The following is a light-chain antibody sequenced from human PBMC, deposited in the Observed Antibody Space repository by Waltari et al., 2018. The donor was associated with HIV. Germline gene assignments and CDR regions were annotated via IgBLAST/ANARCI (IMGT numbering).Light chain of an antibody. CDR3: QVWDSSTDHVI. CDR2: YDS. CDR1: NIGSKT. J-gene: IGLJ2*01. V-gene: IGLV3-21*04. Sequence: SYVVSQPPSVSVAPGKTAAIPCAGNNIGSKTVHWYQQKPGQAPVLVIDYDSDRPSGIPERFSDSSSGNTATLTISRVEAGDEADYYCQVWDSSTDHVIFGGGTKLTVL.